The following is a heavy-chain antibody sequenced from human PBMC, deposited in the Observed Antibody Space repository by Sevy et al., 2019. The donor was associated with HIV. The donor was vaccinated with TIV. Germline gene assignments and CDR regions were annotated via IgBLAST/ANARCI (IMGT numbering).Heavy chain of an antibody. CDR2: IYYSGST. V-gene: IGHV4-59*01. Sequence: SETLSLTCTVSGGSISNYYWSWIRQPPGKGLEWIGYIYYSGSTNYNPSLKSRVTISVDTSKNQFSLKLSSVTAADTAVYYCARGRVVVAAPDDYWGQGTLVTVSS. CDR1: GGSISNYY. J-gene: IGHJ4*02. CDR3: ARGRVVVAAPDDY. D-gene: IGHD2-15*01.